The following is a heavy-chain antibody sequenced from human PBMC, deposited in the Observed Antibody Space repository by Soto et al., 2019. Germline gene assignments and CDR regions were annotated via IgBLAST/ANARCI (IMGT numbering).Heavy chain of an antibody. Sequence: SETLSLTCAVYGGSFTGYYWSWILQPPGKGLEWIGEINHSGSTNYNPSLKSRVTISVDTSKNQFSLKLSSVTAADTAVYYCAATYYVILTCYWGYYGMYVWGQGTSVIVSS. CDR1: GGSFTGYY. CDR3: AATYYVILTCYWGYYGMYV. D-gene: IGHD3-9*01. J-gene: IGHJ6*02. V-gene: IGHV4-34*01. CDR2: INHSGST.